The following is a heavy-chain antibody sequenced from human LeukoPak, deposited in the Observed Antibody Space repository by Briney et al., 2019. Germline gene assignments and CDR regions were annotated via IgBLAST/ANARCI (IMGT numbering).Heavy chain of an antibody. V-gene: IGHV4-39*01. CDR2: IYYSGST. J-gene: IGHJ4*02. Sequence: PSETLSLTCSVSGASISGSHYYWGWIRQPPGKGLEWIATIYYSGSTYYNPSLKSRVSISVDTSRNQFSLRLSSVTAADTSVYYCARHRVGGIFFDYWGQGTLVTVSS. CDR3: ARHRVGGIFFDY. CDR1: GASISGSHYY. D-gene: IGHD1-26*01.